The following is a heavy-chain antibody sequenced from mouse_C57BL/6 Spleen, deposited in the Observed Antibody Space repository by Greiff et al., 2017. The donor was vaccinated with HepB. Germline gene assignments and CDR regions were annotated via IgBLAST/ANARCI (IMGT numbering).Heavy chain of an antibody. D-gene: IGHD2-5*01. Sequence: VQLQQSGAELVRPGASVTLSCKASGYTFTDYEMHWVKQTPVHGLEWIGAIDPETGGTAYNQKFKGKAILTADKSSSTAYMELRSLTSEDSAVYYCTRLHYSRGFAYWGQGTLVTVSA. J-gene: IGHJ3*01. CDR2: IDPETGGT. CDR3: TRLHYSRGFAY. V-gene: IGHV1-15*01. CDR1: GYTFTDYE.